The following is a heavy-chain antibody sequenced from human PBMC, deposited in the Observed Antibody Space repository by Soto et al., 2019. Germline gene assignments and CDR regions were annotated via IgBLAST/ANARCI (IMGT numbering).Heavy chain of an antibody. V-gene: IGHV1-69*12. CDR1: GGTFSSYA. Sequence: QVQLVQSGAEVKKPGSSVKVSCKASGGTFSSYAISWVRQAPGQGLEWMGEIIPILGTANYAQTFQGRVTITADESTSTAYMELSSMRSEDTAVYYCARDRGPSSGYYPYWFDPWGQGTLVSVSS. J-gene: IGHJ5*02. D-gene: IGHD3-22*01. CDR3: ARDRGPSSGYYPYWFDP. CDR2: IIPILGTA.